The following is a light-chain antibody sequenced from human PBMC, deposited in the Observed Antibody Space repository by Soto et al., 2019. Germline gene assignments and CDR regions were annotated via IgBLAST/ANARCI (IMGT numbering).Light chain of an antibody. Sequence: QSVLTQPPSVSGAPGQRVTISCTGTSSNIGAGYYVHWYQQLPGTAPKLLIYANSNRPSGVPGRFSGSKSGTSASLAITGLQAEDEADYYCQSYDSRLSGYVFGPGTRSPS. V-gene: IGLV1-40*01. CDR3: QSYDSRLSGYV. CDR2: ANS. CDR1: SSNIGAGYY. J-gene: IGLJ1*01.